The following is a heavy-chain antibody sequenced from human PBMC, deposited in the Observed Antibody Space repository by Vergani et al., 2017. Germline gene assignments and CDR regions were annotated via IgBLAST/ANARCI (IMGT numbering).Heavy chain of an antibody. V-gene: IGHV7-4-1*02. D-gene: IGHD2-15*01. Sequence: QVQLVQSGAEVKKPGASVKVSCRASGYTFTNYALNWVRQAPGQGLEWMGWINSNSGNPTYAQGFKGRFVFSLDSSVSTSYLQINSLQPEDTALYYCVGTRSGSCTGGSCYSGWFDPWGQGTLVTVSS. CDR2: INSNSGNP. J-gene: IGHJ5*02. CDR1: GYTFTNYA. CDR3: VGTRSGSCTGGSCYSGWFDP.